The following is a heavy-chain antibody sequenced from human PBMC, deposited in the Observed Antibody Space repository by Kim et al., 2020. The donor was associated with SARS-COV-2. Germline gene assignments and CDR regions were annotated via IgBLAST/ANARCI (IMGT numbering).Heavy chain of an antibody. Sequence: TNYNPSLKSRVTISVDPSKNQFSLKLSSVTAADTAVYYCARGRVRGVSGYWGQGTLVTVSS. CDR2: T. V-gene: IGHV4-34*01. D-gene: IGHD3-10*01. CDR3: ARGRVRGVSGY. J-gene: IGHJ4*02.